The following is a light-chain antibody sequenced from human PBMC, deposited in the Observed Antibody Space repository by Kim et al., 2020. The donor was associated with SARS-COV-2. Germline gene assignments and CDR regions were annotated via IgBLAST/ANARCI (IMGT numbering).Light chain of an antibody. V-gene: IGLV3-1*01. J-gene: IGLJ3*02. CDR1: KLGDKY. CDR3: QAWDSNTHWV. CDR2: QDS. Sequence: SYELTQPPSVSVSPGQTASITCSGDKLGDKYACWYQQKPGQSPVLVIYQDSKRPSGIPERFSGSNSGNTATLTISGTQAMDEADYYCQAWDSNTHWVFGGGTQLTVL.